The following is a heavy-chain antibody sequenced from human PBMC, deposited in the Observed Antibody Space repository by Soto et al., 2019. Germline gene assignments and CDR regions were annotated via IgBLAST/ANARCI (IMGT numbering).Heavy chain of an antibody. CDR1: GFTFSSYG. J-gene: IGHJ6*02. Sequence: GGSLRLSCAASGFTFSSYGMHWVRQAPGKGLEWVAVISYDGSNKYYADSVKGRFTISRDNSKNTLYLQMNSLRDEDTAVYYCAKDLRRSSGWYEGPYYYYGMDVWGQGTTVTVS. CDR3: AKDLRRSSGWYEGPYYYYGMDV. CDR2: ISYDGSNK. V-gene: IGHV3-30*18. D-gene: IGHD6-19*01.